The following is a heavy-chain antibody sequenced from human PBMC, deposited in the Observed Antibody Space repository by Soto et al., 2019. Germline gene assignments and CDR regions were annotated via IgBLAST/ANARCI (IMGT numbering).Heavy chain of an antibody. CDR2: IYWDDDK. D-gene: IGHD3-3*01. J-gene: IGHJ6*03. CDR1: GFSLSTSGVG. Sequence: VSGPTLVNPTQTLTLTCTFSGFSLSTSGVGVGWIRQPPGKALEWLAFIYWDDDKRYSPSLKSRLTITKDTSKNQLVLTITNMDPVDTATYYCAHSAYYDFWSGYSSVPDYYYMDVWGKGTTVTVSS. CDR3: AHSAYYDFWSGYSSVPDYYYMDV. V-gene: IGHV2-5*02.